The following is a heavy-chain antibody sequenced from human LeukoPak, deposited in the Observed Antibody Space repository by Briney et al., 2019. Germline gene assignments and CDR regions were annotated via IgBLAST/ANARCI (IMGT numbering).Heavy chain of an antibody. Sequence: SSETLSLTCTVSGGPISSYYWSWIRQPPGKGLEWIGYIYYSGSTNYNPSLKSRVTISVDTSKNQFSLKLSSVTAADTAVYYCARHGAVAGIQPWGPPLDIDYWGQGTLVTVSS. V-gene: IGHV4-59*08. J-gene: IGHJ4*02. D-gene: IGHD6-19*01. CDR2: IYYSGST. CDR3: ARHGAVAGIQPWGPPLDIDY. CDR1: GGPISSYY.